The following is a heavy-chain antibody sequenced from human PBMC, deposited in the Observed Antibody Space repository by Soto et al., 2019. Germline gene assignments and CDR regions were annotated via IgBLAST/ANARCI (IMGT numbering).Heavy chain of an antibody. CDR3: ARTDNVGYYPY. CDR2: IYHSGTT. CDR1: GDSISSGYY. J-gene: IGHJ4*02. D-gene: IGHD2-2*03. V-gene: IGHV4-38-2*02. Sequence: SETLSLTCTVSGDSISSGYYWAWIRPPPGKGLEWIGSIYHSGTTYYNPSLQRRVTVSVDTSRNHFSLKMSSVTAAADPAVVYGARTDNVGYYPYLGQGILVTVSS.